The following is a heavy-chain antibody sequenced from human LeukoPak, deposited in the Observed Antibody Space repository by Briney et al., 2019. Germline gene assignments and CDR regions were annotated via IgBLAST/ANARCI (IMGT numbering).Heavy chain of an antibody. J-gene: IGHJ4*02. V-gene: IGHV3-23*01. Sequence: GGSLRLSCAASGFTFSSYALSWVRQAPGMGLQWVSAISHTGGNTYYADSVKGRFTISRDNSKNTLYLQMNSLRADDTAVYYCAKAPIYDITGYYRKYDYGGQGPRVTVPS. CDR1: GFTFSSYA. CDR2: ISHTGGNT. CDR3: AKAPIYDITGYYRKYDY. D-gene: IGHD3-22*01.